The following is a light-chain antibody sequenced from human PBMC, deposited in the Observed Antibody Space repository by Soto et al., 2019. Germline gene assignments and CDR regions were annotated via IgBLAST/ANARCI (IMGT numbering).Light chain of an antibody. CDR2: EVS. CDR1: SSDVGGYNY. Sequence: QSALTQPASVSGSPGQSITISCTGTSSDVGGYNYVSWYQQHPGKAPKLMIYEVSNRPSGVSDRFSGSKSGNTASLTISGLQAEDEADSYCSSYTSGSTQINVFGTGTKLTVL. V-gene: IGLV2-14*01. CDR3: SSYTSGSTQINV. J-gene: IGLJ1*01.